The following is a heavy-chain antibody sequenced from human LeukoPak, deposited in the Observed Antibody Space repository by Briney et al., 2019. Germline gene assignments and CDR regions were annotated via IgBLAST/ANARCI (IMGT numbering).Heavy chain of an antibody. D-gene: IGHD1-7*01. CDR3: ARVRLTGTTYYFDY. J-gene: IGHJ4*02. CDR2: IYYTGST. Sequence: PSETLSLTCTVSGGSISSYYWSWIRQPPGEGLEWIGYIYYTGSTNYNPSLKSRVTILLHTSKNQFSLKLSSVTAADTAVYYCARVRLTGTTYYFDYWGQGTLVTVSS. CDR1: GGSISSYY. V-gene: IGHV4-59*01.